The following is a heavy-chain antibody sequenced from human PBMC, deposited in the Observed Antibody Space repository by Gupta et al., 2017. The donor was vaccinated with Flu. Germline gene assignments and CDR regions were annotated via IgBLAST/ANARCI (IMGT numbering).Heavy chain of an antibody. Sequence: SISSRGYYWSWIRQNPGKGLEWIGYILHSGSTYSNPSLKSRLTMAADTSKNQFSLRLSSVTAADTAVYYCASSRVDIYFDSWGQGTLVTVSS. CDR3: ASSRVDIYFDS. J-gene: IGHJ4*02. D-gene: IGHD3-10*01. CDR1: SISSRGYY. V-gene: IGHV4-31*02. CDR2: ILHSGST.